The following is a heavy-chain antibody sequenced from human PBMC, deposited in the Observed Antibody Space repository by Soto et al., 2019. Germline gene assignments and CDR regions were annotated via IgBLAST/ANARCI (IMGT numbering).Heavy chain of an antibody. J-gene: IGHJ6*02. V-gene: IGHV1-69*02. CDR3: ARVVSRGYYYYYGMDV. D-gene: IGHD3-3*02. Sequence: ASVKVSCKASGGTFSSYTISWVRQAPGQGLEWMGRIIPILGIANYADSVKGRFTISRDNSKNTLYLQMNSLRAEDTAVYYCARVVSRGYYYYYGMDVWGQGTTVTVSS. CDR2: IIPILGIA. CDR1: GGTFSSYT.